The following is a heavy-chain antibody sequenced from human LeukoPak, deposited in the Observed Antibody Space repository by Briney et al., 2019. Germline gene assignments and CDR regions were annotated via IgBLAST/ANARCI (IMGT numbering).Heavy chain of an antibody. Sequence: GASVKVPCKASGYTFTSYAMNWVRQAPGQGLEWMGRINTNTGNPTYAQGFTGRFVFSLDTSVSTAYLQISSLKAEDTAVYYCARDGGINRYRFPDYWGQGTLVTVSS. D-gene: IGHD2/OR15-2a*01. CDR1: GYTFTSYA. CDR3: ARDGGINRYRFPDY. CDR2: INTNTGNP. J-gene: IGHJ4*02. V-gene: IGHV7-4-1*02.